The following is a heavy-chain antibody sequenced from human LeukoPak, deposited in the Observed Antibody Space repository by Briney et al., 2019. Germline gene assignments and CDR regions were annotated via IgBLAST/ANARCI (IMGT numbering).Heavy chain of an antibody. CDR2: ISYDGSNK. CDR3: ARTYDILTGYYGYYFDY. CDR1: GFTFSSYG. D-gene: IGHD3-9*01. Sequence: GRSLGLSCAASGFTFSSYGMHWVRQAPGKGLEWVAVISYDGSNKYYADSVKGRFTISRDNSKNTLYLQMNSPRAEDTAVYYCARTYDILTGYYGYYFDYWGQGTLVTVSS. V-gene: IGHV3-30*03. J-gene: IGHJ4*02.